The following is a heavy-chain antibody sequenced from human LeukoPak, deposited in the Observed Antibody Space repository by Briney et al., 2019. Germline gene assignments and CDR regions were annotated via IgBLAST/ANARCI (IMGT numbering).Heavy chain of an antibody. CDR2: IYYSGST. V-gene: IGHV4-59*01. CDR3: ARLSTGEAYFDY. Sequence: SETLSLTCTVSGGSFTSYYWSWIRQPPGKGLEWIGYIYYSGSTNYNPSLKSRVTISVDTSKNQFSLKLSSVTAADTAVYYCARLSTGEAYFDYWGQGTLVTVSS. CDR1: GGSFTSYY. J-gene: IGHJ4*02. D-gene: IGHD7-27*01.